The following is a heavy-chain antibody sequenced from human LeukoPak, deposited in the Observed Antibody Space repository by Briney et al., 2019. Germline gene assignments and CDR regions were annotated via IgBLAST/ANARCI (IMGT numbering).Heavy chain of an antibody. CDR2: INPNSGGT. V-gene: IGHV1-2*02. Sequence: PAASVKVSCKASGYTFTGYYIHWVRQAPGQGLEWMGWINPNSGGTKSAQKLQGRVTMTSDTSISTAYMELSRLRSDDTAVYYCARRYCSSTSCYYFDYWGQGTLVTVSS. CDR1: GYTFTGYY. CDR3: ARRYCSSTSCYYFDY. D-gene: IGHD2-2*01. J-gene: IGHJ4*02.